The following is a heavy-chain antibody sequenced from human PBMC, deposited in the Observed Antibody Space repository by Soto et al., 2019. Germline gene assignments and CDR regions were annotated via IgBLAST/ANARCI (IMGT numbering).Heavy chain of an antibody. Sequence: GGSLRLSCAASGFTFGTYWMSWVRQAPGKGLEWVSAISGSGGSTYYADSVKGRFTISRDNSKNTLYLQMNSLRAEDTAVYYCAKVGVPYYFDYWGQGTLVTVSS. CDR2: ISGSGGST. D-gene: IGHD2-8*01. V-gene: IGHV3-23*01. CDR3: AKVGVPYYFDY. J-gene: IGHJ4*02. CDR1: GFTFGTYW.